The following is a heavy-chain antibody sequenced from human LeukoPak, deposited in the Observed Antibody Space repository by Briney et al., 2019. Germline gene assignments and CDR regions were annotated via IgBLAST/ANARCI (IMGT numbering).Heavy chain of an antibody. CDR1: GFTFSSYE. CDR3: AREVGYGYGYAYDY. V-gene: IGHV3-48*03. J-gene: IGHJ4*02. CDR2: ISSSGSTI. D-gene: IGHD5-18*01. Sequence: GGSLRLSCAASGFTFSSYEMNWVRQAPGKGLEWVSYISSSGSTIYYADSVKGRFTISRDNSKNTLYLQMNSLRAEDTAVYSCAREVGYGYGYAYDYWGQGTLVTVSS.